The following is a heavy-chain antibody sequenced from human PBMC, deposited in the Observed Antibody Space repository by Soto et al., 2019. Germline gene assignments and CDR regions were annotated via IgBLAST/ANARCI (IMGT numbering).Heavy chain of an antibody. CDR1: GGTFSSYA. J-gene: IGHJ3*02. D-gene: IGHD3-3*01. CDR2: IIPIFGTA. V-gene: IGHV1-69*13. Sequence: SVKVSCKASGGTFSSYAISWVRQAPGQGLEWMGGIIPIFGTANYAQKFQGRVTITADESTSTAYMELSSLRSEDTAVYYCARGFWSGYYTTAIGNAFDIWGQGTMVTVSS. CDR3: ARGFWSGYYTTAIGNAFDI.